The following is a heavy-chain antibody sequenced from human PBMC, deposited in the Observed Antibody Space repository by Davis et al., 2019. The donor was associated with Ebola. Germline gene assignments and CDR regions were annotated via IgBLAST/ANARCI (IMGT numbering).Heavy chain of an antibody. CDR2: ISVRSIT. V-gene: IGHV3-23*01. CDR3: AKVHPPTTVTTGWFDP. CDR1: GFIFSSYA. J-gene: IGHJ5*02. Sequence: PGGSLRLSCAASGFIFSSYAMSWVRQAPGTGLEWVSSISVRSITYHADSVEGRFTISKDNSKNPMYLQMDSLRAEDTAVYYCAKVHPPTTVTTGWFDPWGQGTLVTVSS. D-gene: IGHD4-17*01.